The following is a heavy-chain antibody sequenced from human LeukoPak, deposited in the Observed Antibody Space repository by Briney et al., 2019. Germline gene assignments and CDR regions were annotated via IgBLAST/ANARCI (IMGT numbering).Heavy chain of an antibody. CDR2: MKEDGGEI. Sequence: SGGSLRLSCAGSGFPFSNYWMAWVRQAPGKGLEWVANMKEDGGEINYVDSAKGRFTISRDNAKNSLDLQMNSLRVDDTAVYYCVRDRGYSTFDYWGQGTLVIVSS. D-gene: IGHD4-23*01. CDR3: VRDRGYSTFDY. V-gene: IGHV3-7*01. J-gene: IGHJ4*02. CDR1: GFPFSNYW.